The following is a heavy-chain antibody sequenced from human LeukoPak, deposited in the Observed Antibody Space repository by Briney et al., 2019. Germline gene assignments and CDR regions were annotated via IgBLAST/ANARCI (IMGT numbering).Heavy chain of an antibody. Sequence: PSETLSLTCTVSGGSISSNSYFWGWIRQPPGKGLEWIGSIYYSGSTYYNPSLKSRVTISVDTSKNQFSLKLSSVTAADTAVYYCARTPRIVGATPPYYFDYWGQGTLVTVSP. CDR3: ARTPRIVGATPPYYFDY. CDR1: GGSISSNSYF. J-gene: IGHJ4*02. CDR2: IYYSGST. V-gene: IGHV4-39*01. D-gene: IGHD1-26*01.